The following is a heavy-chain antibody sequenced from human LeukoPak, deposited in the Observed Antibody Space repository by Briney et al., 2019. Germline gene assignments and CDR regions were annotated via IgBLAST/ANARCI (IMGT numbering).Heavy chain of an antibody. CDR1: GFTFSDYS. D-gene: IGHD3-10*01. CDR2: ISSSSTYR. CDR3: ARDLRGSGSLDY. Sequence: GGSLRLSCAVSGFTFSDYSMNWVRQAPGKGLEWVSSISSSSTYRYYADSVKGRFTVSRDNAKNSLYLQMNSLRAEDTAVYYCARDLRGSGSLDYWGQGTLVTVSS. J-gene: IGHJ4*02. V-gene: IGHV3-21*01.